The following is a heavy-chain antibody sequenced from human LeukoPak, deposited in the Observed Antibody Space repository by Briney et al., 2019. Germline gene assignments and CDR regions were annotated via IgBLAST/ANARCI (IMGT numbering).Heavy chain of an antibody. Sequence: ASVKVSCKASGYTFTSYDINWVRQATGQGLEWMGWMNPNSGNTGYAQKFQGRVTMTRNTSISTAYMELSSLRSEDTAVYYCAKDIGYSSGWDTLLDIWGQGTMVTVSS. J-gene: IGHJ3*02. CDR1: GYTFTSYD. CDR3: AKDIGYSSGWDTLLDI. CDR2: MNPNSGNT. D-gene: IGHD6-19*01. V-gene: IGHV1-8*01.